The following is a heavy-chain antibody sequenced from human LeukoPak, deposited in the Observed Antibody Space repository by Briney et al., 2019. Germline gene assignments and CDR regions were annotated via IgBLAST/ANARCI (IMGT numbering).Heavy chain of an antibody. V-gene: IGHV3-7*01. Sequence: PGGSLRLSCVASGFTFSHYWMSWVRQAPGKGLEWVANIKEDGSIEDYVDSVKGRFTFSRDNAKNSLYLEMNSLRVEDTAVYYCVSQQVAPPWGQGTLVTVSS. CDR2: IKEDGSIE. CDR1: GFTFSHYW. CDR3: VSQQVAPP. J-gene: IGHJ5*02. D-gene: IGHD5-12*01.